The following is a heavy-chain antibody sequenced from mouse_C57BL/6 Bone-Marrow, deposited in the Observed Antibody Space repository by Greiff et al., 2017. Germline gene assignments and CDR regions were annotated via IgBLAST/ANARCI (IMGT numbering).Heavy chain of an antibody. CDR1: GFSFNTYA. Sequence: EVKLVESGGGLVQPKGSLKLSCAASGFSFNTYAMNWVRQAPGKGLEWVARIRSKSNNYATYYADSVKDRFTISRDDSESMLYLQMNNLKTEDTAMYYCVRHRIYYDYDEGAMDYWGQGTSVTVSS. CDR2: IRSKSNNYAT. J-gene: IGHJ4*01. D-gene: IGHD2-4*01. V-gene: IGHV10-1*01. CDR3: VRHRIYYDYDEGAMDY.